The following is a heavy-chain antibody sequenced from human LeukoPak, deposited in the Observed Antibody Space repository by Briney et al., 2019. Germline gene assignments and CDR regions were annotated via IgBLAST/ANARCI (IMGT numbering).Heavy chain of an antibody. CDR2: INPNSGGT. CDR3: APRGYDSSGYYDFDY. V-gene: IGHV1-2*02. Sequence: ASVKVSCKASGYTFTGYYMHWVRQAPGQGLEWMGWINPNSGGTNYAQKFQGRVTMTRDTSISTVYMELSRLRSDDTAVYYCAPRGYDSSGYYDFDYWGQGTLVTVSS. J-gene: IGHJ4*02. D-gene: IGHD3-22*01. CDR1: GYTFTGYY.